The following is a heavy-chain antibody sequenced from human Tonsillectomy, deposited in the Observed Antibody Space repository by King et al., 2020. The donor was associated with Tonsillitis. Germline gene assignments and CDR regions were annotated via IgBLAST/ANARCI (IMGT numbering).Heavy chain of an antibody. J-gene: IGHJ2*01. CDR3: ARTGKAYCGGDCYNWYFDL. CDR2: IYYSGST. CDR1: GGPISSYY. Sequence: VQLQESGPGLVKPSETLSLTCTVSGGPISSYYWSWIRQPPGKGLEWIGYIYYSGSTNYNPPLKSRVTISVDTSKNQFSLKLSSVTAADTAVYYCARTGKAYCGGDCYNWYFDLWGRGTLVTVSS. D-gene: IGHD2-21*02. V-gene: IGHV4-59*01.